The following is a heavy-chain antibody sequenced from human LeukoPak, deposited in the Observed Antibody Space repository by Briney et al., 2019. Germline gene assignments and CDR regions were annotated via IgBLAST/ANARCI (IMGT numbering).Heavy chain of an antibody. Sequence: SETLSLTCTVSGGSISSYYWSWIRQPPGKGLEWIGYIYYSGSTNYNPSLKSRVTISVDTSKNQFSLKLSSVTAADTAVYYCARVLVEMATILFDYWGQGTLVTVSS. D-gene: IGHD5-24*01. CDR3: ARVLVEMATILFDY. CDR1: GGSISSYY. J-gene: IGHJ4*02. CDR2: IYYSGST. V-gene: IGHV4-59*01.